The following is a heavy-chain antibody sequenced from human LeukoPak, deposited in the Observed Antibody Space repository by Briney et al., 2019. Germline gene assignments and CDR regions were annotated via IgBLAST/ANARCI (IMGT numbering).Heavy chain of an antibody. CDR3: ARKIYRGLRAAAAGFFDS. D-gene: IGHD6-13*01. Sequence: SETLSLTCAVPVGSLRFYYWCSRRQPPGQGLGWIGEVNRSGNINYNPSLKSRVTISVDTSKNQISLKLSSVTAADTAVYYCARKIYRGLRAAAAGFFDSWGQGTLVTVSS. J-gene: IGHJ4*02. V-gene: IGHV4-34*01. CDR1: VGSLRFYY. CDR2: VNRSGNI.